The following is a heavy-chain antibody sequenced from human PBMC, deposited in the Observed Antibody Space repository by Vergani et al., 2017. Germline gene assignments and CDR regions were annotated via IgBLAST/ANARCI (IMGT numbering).Heavy chain of an antibody. CDR3: VTPHTVAAHYMDV. V-gene: IGHV4-61*02. Sequence: QVQLQESGPGLVKPSQTLSLTCTVSGASINNDFYYWHWIRQPAGKGLEWIVRIYVSGITDYNSSLQSRVSMSVDTSKNQFSLKLSSVTAADSATYFCVTPHTVAAHYMDVWGQGITVNVSS. CDR2: IYVSGIT. J-gene: IGHJ6*03. D-gene: IGHD6-19*01. CDR1: GASINNDFYY.